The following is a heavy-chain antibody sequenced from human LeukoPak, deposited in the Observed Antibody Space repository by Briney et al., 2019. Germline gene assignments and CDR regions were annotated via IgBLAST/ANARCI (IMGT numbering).Heavy chain of an antibody. Sequence: GGSLRLSCAASGFTFDDYAMHWVRQAPGKGLEWVSGISWNSGSIGYADSVKGRFTISRDNAKNTLYLQMNSLRAEDTAVYYCARDRYDLWGNYYYYYMDVWGKGTTVTVSS. CDR1: GFTFDDYA. J-gene: IGHJ6*03. CDR2: ISWNSGSI. D-gene: IGHD3-3*01. V-gene: IGHV3-9*01. CDR3: ARDRYDLWGNYYYYYMDV.